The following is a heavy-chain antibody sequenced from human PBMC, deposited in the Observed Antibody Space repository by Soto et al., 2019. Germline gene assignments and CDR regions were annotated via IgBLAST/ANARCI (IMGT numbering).Heavy chain of an antibody. CDR1: GGSFSGYC. V-gene: IGHV4-34*01. J-gene: IGHJ4*02. CDR2: INHSGST. D-gene: IGHD6-19*01. Sequence: PLEILSLTCAVYGGSFSGYCWSWIRQPPGKGLEWIGEINHSGSTNYNPSLKSRVTISVDTSKNQFSLKLSSVTAADTAVYYCARARIAVAGKEFDYWGQGTLVTVSS. CDR3: ARARIAVAGKEFDY.